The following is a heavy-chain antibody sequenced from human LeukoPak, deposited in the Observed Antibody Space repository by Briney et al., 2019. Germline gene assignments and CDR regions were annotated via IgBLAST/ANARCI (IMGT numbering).Heavy chain of an antibody. CDR1: GYTLTELS. V-gene: IGHV1-24*01. CDR2: FDPEDGET. Sequence: GASVKVSCKVSGYTLTELSMHWVRQAPGKGLEWMGDFDPEDGETIYAQKFQGRVTMTEDTSTDTAYMELSSLRSEDTAVYYCATRSYMVRGVMGAFDIWGQGTMVTVSS. D-gene: IGHD3-10*01. J-gene: IGHJ3*02. CDR3: ATRSYMVRGVMGAFDI.